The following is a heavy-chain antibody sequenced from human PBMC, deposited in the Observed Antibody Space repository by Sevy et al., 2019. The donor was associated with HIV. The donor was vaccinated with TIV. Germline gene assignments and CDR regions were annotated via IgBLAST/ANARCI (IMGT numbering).Heavy chain of an antibody. J-gene: IGHJ6*02. D-gene: IGHD6-19*01. V-gene: IGHV3-30*04. CDR3: ARESAGQWLARSHWYGMDV. CDR2: ISYGGRNK. Sequence: GGSLRLSCAASGFTFSSYAMHWVRQAPGKGLEWVAVISYGGRNKYYADSVKGRFTISRDNSKNTLYLQMNSLRAEDTAVYYCARESAGQWLARSHWYGMDVWGQGTTVTVSS. CDR1: GFTFSSYA.